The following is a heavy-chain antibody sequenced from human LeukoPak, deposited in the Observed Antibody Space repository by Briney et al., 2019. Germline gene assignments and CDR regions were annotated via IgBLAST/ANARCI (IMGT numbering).Heavy chain of an antibody. CDR3: ARSTVVMFDPDY. Sequence: GASVKVSCKASGYTFTGYHMHWVRQAPGQGLEWMGWINLNSGGTNYAQKFQGRVTMTRDTSISTAYMELSRLRSDDTAVYYCARSTVVMFDPDYWGQGTLVTVSS. CDR1: GYTFTGYH. D-gene: IGHD4-23*01. J-gene: IGHJ4*02. V-gene: IGHV1-2*02. CDR2: INLNSGGT.